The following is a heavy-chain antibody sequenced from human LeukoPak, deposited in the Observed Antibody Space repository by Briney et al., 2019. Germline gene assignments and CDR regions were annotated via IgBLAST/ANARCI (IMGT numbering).Heavy chain of an antibody. D-gene: IGHD3-22*01. V-gene: IGHV3-23*01. CDR1: GFTFSSYA. J-gene: IGHJ4*02. Sequence: GGSLRLSCAASGFTFSSYAMSWVRQAPGKGLEWVSGISGRGDTAYYADFVKGRFTISRDNSKGRLFLQMDILRADDTALYYCARGSSGYYYYFDYWGQGTLVTVSS. CDR3: ARGSSGYYYYFDY. CDR2: ISGRGDTA.